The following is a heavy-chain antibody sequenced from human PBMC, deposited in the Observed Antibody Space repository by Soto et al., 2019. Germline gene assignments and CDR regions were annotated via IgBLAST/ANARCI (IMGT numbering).Heavy chain of an antibody. CDR1: GGSISSYY. D-gene: IGHD1-20*01. Sequence: QVQLQESGPGLVKPSETLSLTCTVSGGSISSYYWSWIRQPPGKGLEWIGYIYYSGSTNYNPSLKSRVTISVDTSKNQFSLKLSSVTAADTAVYYCAGGHNWKKQPPPWGQGTLVTVSS. CDR2: IYYSGST. CDR3: AGGHNWKKQPPP. V-gene: IGHV4-59*01. J-gene: IGHJ5*02.